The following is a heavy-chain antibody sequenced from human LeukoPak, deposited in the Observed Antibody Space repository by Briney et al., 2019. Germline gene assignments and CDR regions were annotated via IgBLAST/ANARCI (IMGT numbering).Heavy chain of an antibody. CDR1: GFTFSSYS. D-gene: IGHD3-10*01. V-gene: IGHV3-21*01. CDR3: ARGFYYGSGNFDY. Sequence: AGGSLRLSCAASGFTFSSYSMNWVRQAPGKGLEWVSSISSSSYIYYADSVKGRFTISRDNAKNSLYLQMNSLRAEDTAVYYCARGFYYGSGNFDYWGQGTLVTVSS. CDR2: ISSSSYI. J-gene: IGHJ4*02.